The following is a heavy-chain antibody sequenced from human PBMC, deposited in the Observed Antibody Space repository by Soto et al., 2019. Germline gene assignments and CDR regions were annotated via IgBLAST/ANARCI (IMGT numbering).Heavy chain of an antibody. J-gene: IGHJ3*02. Sequence: GGSLRLSCAASGFPFSGSAMHWVRQASGKGLEWVGRIRSKANSYATAYAASVKGRFTISRDDSKNTAYLQMNSLKTEDTAVYYCTMATYYYDSSGYYRPDDAFDIWGQGTMVTVS. V-gene: IGHV3-73*01. CDR3: TMATYYYDSSGYYRPDDAFDI. D-gene: IGHD3-22*01. CDR2: IRSKANSYAT. CDR1: GFPFSGSA.